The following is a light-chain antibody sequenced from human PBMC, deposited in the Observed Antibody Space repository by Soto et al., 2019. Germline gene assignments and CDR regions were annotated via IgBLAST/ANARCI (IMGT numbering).Light chain of an antibody. V-gene: IGKV3-11*01. CDR3: QRRGDLIVT. Sequence: EILLTQSPATLSLSPGEGATLSCRASQHVSTYVAWYQQKPGQAPRLLIFDASNRATGVPARFSGSGSGTDFTLTISIPEPGDSGIYYCQRRGDLIVTFCRGTKVEI. J-gene: IGKJ4*01. CDR2: DAS. CDR1: QHVSTY.